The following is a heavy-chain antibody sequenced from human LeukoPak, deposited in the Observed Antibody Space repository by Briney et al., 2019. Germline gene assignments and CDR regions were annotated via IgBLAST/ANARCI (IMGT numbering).Heavy chain of an antibody. CDR1: GFAFSDYS. CDR2: ISYNGNNE. Sequence: PGGSLRLSCAASGFAFSDYSLHWVRQAPGKGLEWVALISYNGNNEYYADSVKGRFTTSRDSSKNTLYLQMNSLRVEDTAMYYCARRMDYIDYWGQGTLVTVSS. CDR3: ARRMDYIDY. D-gene: IGHD2-8*01. J-gene: IGHJ4*02. V-gene: IGHV3-30-3*01.